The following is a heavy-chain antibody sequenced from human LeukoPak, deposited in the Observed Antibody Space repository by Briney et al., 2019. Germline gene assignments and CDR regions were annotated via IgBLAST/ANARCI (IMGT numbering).Heavy chain of an antibody. CDR2: ISSNGGST. CDR3: AKGAVQRIQLIADY. V-gene: IGHV3-64*01. Sequence: PGGSLRLSCAASGFTFSSYAMHWVRQAPGRGLEYVSAISSNGGSTYYANSVKGRFTISRDNSKNTLYLQMGSLRAEDMAVYYCAKGAVQRIQLIADYWGRGTLVTVSS. D-gene: IGHD5-18*01. J-gene: IGHJ4*02. CDR1: GFTFSSYA.